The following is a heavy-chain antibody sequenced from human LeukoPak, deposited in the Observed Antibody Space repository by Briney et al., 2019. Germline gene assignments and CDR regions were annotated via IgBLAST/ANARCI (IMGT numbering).Heavy chain of an antibody. CDR2: INPSDSDT. J-gene: IGHJ4*02. CDR3: ARAWNFDY. Sequence: GESLKISCKGSGYRFTNYWIAWVRQMPGRGLEWMVIINPSDSDTRYSPSFQGQVTISAGKSISTAYLQWSSLKASDRAMYYCARAWNFDYWGQGTLVTVSS. V-gene: IGHV5-51*01. D-gene: IGHD1-1*01. CDR1: GYRFTNYW.